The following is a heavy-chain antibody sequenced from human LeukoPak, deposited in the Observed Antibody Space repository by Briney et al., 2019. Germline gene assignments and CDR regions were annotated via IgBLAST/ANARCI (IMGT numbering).Heavy chain of an antibody. CDR2: IYYSGIT. D-gene: IGHD2-15*01. Sequence: SETLSLICTVSGDSISSSDYYWGCIRQPPGKGLEWIGSIYYSGITYHNPSLKSRVTISVDTSKNQFSLRLSSVTAADTAVYYCARLRRSSPSYYFDYWGQGTLVTVSS. J-gene: IGHJ4*02. CDR1: GDSISSSDYY. CDR3: ARLRRSSPSYYFDY. V-gene: IGHV4-39*01.